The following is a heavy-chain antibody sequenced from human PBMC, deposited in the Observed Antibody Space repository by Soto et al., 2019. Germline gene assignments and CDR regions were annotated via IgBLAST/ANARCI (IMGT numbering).Heavy chain of an antibody. D-gene: IGHD3-22*01. CDR1: GYSFTSYW. Sequence: GESLKISCKGSGYSFTSYWFSWVRQMPGKGLEWMGRIDPSDSYTNYSPSFQGHVTISADKSISTAYLQWSSLKASDTAMYYCARFSSMIVVDEYFQHWGQGTLVTVSS. CDR3: ARFSSMIVVDEYFQH. CDR2: IDPSDSYT. J-gene: IGHJ1*01. V-gene: IGHV5-10-1*01.